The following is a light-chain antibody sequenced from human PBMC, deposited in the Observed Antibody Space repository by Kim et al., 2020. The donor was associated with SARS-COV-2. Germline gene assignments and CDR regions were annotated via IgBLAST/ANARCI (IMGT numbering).Light chain of an antibody. CDR1: NIGSKS. V-gene: IGLV3-21*03. J-gene: IGLJ2*01. CDR2: DDS. CDR3: QVWDSSSDHLV. Sequence: PGKTARITWGGNNIGSKSVHGYQQKPGQAPVLVVYDDSDRPSGIPERFSGSNPGNTATLTISRVEAGDEADYYCQVWDSSSDHLVFGGGTQLTVL.